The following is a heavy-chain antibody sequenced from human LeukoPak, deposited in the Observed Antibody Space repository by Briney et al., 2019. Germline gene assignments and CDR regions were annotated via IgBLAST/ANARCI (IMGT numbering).Heavy chain of an antibody. CDR1: GGSLSSYY. CDR3: ARDRDWFDP. J-gene: IGHJ5*02. V-gene: IGHV4-59*01. CDR2: IYYSGST. Sequence: SETLSLTCTVSGGSLSSYYWSWIRQPPGKGLEGIGYIYYSGSTNYNPSLKSRVTISVDTSKNQFSLKLSSVTAADSAVYYCARDRDWFDPWGQGTLVTVSS.